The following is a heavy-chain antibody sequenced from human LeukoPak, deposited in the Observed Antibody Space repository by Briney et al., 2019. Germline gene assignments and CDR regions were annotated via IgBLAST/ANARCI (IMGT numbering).Heavy chain of an antibody. J-gene: IGHJ5*02. CDR2: IIPIFGTA. Sequence: SVKVSCKASGGTFSSYAISWVRQAPGQGLEWMGRIIPIFGTANYAQKFQGRVTITTDESTSTAYMELSSLRSEDTAVYYCARESYYDFGTGYNWFDPWGQGTLVTVPS. CDR1: GGTFSSYA. D-gene: IGHD3-3*01. V-gene: IGHV1-69*05. CDR3: ARESYYDFGTGYNWFDP.